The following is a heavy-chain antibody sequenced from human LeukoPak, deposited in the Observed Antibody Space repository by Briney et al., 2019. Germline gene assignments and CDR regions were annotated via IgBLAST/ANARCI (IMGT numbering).Heavy chain of an antibody. D-gene: IGHD2-2*01. V-gene: IGHV3-23*01. Sequence: GGSLRLSCAASGFTFSSYAMSWVRQAPGKGLEWVSAISGSGGSTYYADSVKGRFTISRDNSKNTLYLQMNSLRAEDTAVYYCAKDNSPYCSSTSCAGLDYWGQGTLVTVSS. CDR2: ISGSGGST. CDR3: AKDNSPYCSSTSCAGLDY. J-gene: IGHJ4*02. CDR1: GFTFSSYA.